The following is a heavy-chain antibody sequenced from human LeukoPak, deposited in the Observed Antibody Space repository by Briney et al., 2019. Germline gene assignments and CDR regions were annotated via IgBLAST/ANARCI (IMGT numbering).Heavy chain of an antibody. CDR3: ARYGDPFNY. CDR2: IYHSGST. Sequence: PSQTLSLTCTVSGGSISSGGYYWSWIRQPPGKGLEWIGYIYHSGSTYYNPSLKSRVTISVDRSKNQFSLKLSSVTAADTAVYYCARYGDPFNYWGQGTLVTVSS. D-gene: IGHD4-17*01. J-gene: IGHJ4*02. CDR1: GGSISSGGYY. V-gene: IGHV4-30-2*01.